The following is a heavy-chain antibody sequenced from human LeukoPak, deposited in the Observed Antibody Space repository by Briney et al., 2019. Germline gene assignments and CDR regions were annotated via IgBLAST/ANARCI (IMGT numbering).Heavy chain of an antibody. CDR2: IYYSGST. CDR3: ARHRPFIVATIKNAFDI. CDR1: GGSISSYY. J-gene: IGHJ3*02. V-gene: IGHV4-59*08. Sequence: PSETLSLTCTVSGGSISSYYWSWILQPPGKGLEWIGYIYYSGSTNYNPSLKSRVTISVDTSKNQFSLKLSSVTAADTAVYYCARHRPFIVATIKNAFDIWGQGTMVTVSS. D-gene: IGHD5-12*01.